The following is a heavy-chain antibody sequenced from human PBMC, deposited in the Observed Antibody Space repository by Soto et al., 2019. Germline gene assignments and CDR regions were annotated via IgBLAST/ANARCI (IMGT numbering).Heavy chain of an antibody. CDR2: VNAGNGNT. D-gene: IGHD1-26*01. J-gene: IGHJ4*02. CDR1: GYTFTSYA. V-gene: IGHV1-3*01. CDR3: AGVLSGSLHFSCDD. Sequence: ASVTVSCKASGYTFTSYAMHWVRQAPGQRLEWMGWVNAGNGNTKYSQKFQGRVTITRDTSASTAYMELSSLRYEDTAVYYCAGVLSGSLHFSCDDWGQGTPVTVS.